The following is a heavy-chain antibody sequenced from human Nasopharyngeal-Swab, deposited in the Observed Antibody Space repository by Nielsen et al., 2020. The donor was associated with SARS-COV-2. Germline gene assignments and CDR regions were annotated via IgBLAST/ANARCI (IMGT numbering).Heavy chain of an antibody. CDR2: FDPEDGET. J-gene: IGHJ6*02. D-gene: IGHD2-21*02. CDR3: ATGFPVVTAMPEYNHYTYYYYYGMDV. V-gene: IGHV1-24*01. Sequence: ASVKVSCKVSAYTITELSMHWVRQAPAKGLEWMGGFDPEDGETIYAKKFQGRVTMTEDTSTDTAYMELSSLRSEDTAVYYCATGFPVVTAMPEYNHYTYYYYYGMDVWGQGTTVTVSS. CDR1: AYTITELS.